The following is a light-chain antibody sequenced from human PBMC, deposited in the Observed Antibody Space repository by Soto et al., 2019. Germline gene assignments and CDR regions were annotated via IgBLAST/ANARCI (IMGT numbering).Light chain of an antibody. CDR3: QHYGSSRT. CDR1: QSVSSY. V-gene: IGKV3-11*01. J-gene: IGKJ1*01. Sequence: IVLTQSPATLSLSPWERATLSCRASQSVSSYLAWYQQKPGQAPRLLIYDASNRATGIPARFSGSGSGTDFTLTISSLEPEDFAVYYCQHYGSSRTFGQGTKVDIK. CDR2: DAS.